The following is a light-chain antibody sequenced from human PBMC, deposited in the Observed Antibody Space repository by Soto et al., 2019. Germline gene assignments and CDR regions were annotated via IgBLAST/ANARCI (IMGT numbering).Light chain of an antibody. CDR1: QSVSSSY. CDR2: GAS. Sequence: EIVLTQSPGTLSLSPGERATLSCRASQSVSSSYLAWYQQKPGQAPRPLIYGASSRATGIPDRFSGSGSGTDFTLTISSLEPEDFAVYYCQQRSNSQGATFGGGTKVDIK. CDR3: QQRSNSQGAT. V-gene: IGKV3D-20*02. J-gene: IGKJ4*01.